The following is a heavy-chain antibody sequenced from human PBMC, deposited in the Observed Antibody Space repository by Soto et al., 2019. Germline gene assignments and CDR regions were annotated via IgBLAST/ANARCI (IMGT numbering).Heavy chain of an antibody. J-gene: IGHJ6*03. CDR3: ARVKYSSSWAGGYYYYMDV. D-gene: IGHD6-13*01. V-gene: IGHV3-66*01. CDR2: IYSGGST. Sequence: GGSLRLSCAASGFTVSSNYMSWVRQAPGKGLEWVSVIYSGGSTYYADSVKGRFTISRDNSKNTLYLQMNSLRAEDTAVYYCARVKYSSSWAGGYYYYMDVWGKGTTVTVSS. CDR1: GFTVSSNY.